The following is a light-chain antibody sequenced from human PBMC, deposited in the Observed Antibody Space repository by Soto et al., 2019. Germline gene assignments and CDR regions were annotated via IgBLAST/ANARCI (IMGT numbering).Light chain of an antibody. CDR2: GAS. CDR3: QQYATSPLT. CDR1: QSVNSNY. J-gene: IGKJ4*01. Sequence: DIVLTQSPGTLSLSPGEGATLSCRASQSVNSNYLAWYQQKAGQAPRLLFYGASSRATSIPDRFSGSGSGTDFTLAINRLEPEDFAVYYCQQYATSPLTFGGGTKVDIK. V-gene: IGKV3-20*01.